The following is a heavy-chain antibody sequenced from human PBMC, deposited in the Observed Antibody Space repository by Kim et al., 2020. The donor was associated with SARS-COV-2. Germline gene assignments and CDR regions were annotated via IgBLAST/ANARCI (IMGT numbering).Heavy chain of an antibody. CDR3: ARLSRNWFDP. V-gene: IGHV1-2*02. J-gene: IGHJ5*02. CDR2: T. D-gene: IGHD6-13*01. Sequence: TNDAQKCQGRVTMPRETSISTAYMELSRLRSDDTAVYYCARLSRNWFDPWGQGTLVTVSS.